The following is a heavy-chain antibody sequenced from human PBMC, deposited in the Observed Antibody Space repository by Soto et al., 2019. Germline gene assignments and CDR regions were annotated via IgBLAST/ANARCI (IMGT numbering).Heavy chain of an antibody. J-gene: IGHJ4*02. D-gene: IGHD2-2*01. Sequence: TLSLTCTVSGGSISSGGSYWGWIRQPPGKGLEWIGYIYYSGNTTLNPSLRSRVTLSVDTSKNQFSLNLSSVTAADTAVYYCVRYCSTTKCPFDYWGQGTLVTVSS. CDR2: IYYSGNT. V-gene: IGHV4-30-4*01. CDR3: VRYCSTTKCPFDY. CDR1: GGSISSGGSY.